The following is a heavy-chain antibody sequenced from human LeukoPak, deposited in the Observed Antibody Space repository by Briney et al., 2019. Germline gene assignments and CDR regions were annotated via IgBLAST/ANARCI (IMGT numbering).Heavy chain of an antibody. CDR3: ARGRVIRYFDWIRPHGAFDI. D-gene: IGHD3-9*01. CDR1: GASISSGSNY. CDR2: IYSSGST. V-gene: IGHV4-39*07. Sequence: SETLSLTCSVSGASISSGSNYWGWIRQPPGKTLEWIGSIYSSGSTYYNPSLKSRVIIIIDTPKNHFSLTLSSVTAADTAVYYCARGRVIRYFDWIRPHGAFDIWGQGAMVTVSS. J-gene: IGHJ3*02.